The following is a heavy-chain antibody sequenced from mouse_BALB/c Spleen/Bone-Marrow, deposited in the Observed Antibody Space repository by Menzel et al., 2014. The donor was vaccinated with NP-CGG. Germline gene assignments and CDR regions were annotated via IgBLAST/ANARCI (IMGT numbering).Heavy chain of an antibody. CDR1: GYALSTYW. CDR3: ARVYYGNLDH. V-gene: IGHV1-80*01. CDR2: FSPGDGDT. J-gene: IGHJ2*01. D-gene: IGHD2-1*01. Sequence: QVQLQQSGAELVRPGSSVKISCKASGYALSTYWMNRVKQRPGQGLEWIGQFSPGDGDTNYNGKFRGKATLTADKSSSTAYIQLSSLTSEDSAVYFCARVYYGNLDHWGQGTTLTVSS.